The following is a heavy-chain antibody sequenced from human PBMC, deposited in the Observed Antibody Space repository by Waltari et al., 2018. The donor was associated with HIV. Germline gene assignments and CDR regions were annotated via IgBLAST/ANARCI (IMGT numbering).Heavy chain of an antibody. CDR1: GSTFSTYD. D-gene: IGHD2-2*01. CDR2: MNPNSGNT. CDR3: SRGLHCTATSCLLYHGMDV. V-gene: IGHV1-8*01. J-gene: IGHJ6*02. Sequence: QVQLVQSGAAVKKPGASVKVCCTTSGSTFSTYDIKWVRQATGQGLEWMGWMNPNSGNTGYAQKFQGRVNMTRNSSIRTAYMELSSLRSDDTAVYYCSRGLHCTATSCLLYHGMDVWGQGTAVSVSS.